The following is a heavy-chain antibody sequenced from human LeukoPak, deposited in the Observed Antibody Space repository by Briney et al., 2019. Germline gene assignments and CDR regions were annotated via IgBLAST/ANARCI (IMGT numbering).Heavy chain of an antibody. D-gene: IGHD6-13*01. Sequence: SETLSLTCAVYGGSFSGYYWSWIRQPPGKGLEWIGEINHSGSTNYNPSLKSRVTISVDTSKNQFSLKLSSVTAADTAVYYCADIAAAGTKLDVWGKGTTVTVSS. CDR3: ADIAAAGTKLDV. V-gene: IGHV4-34*01. CDR1: GGSFSGYY. J-gene: IGHJ6*04. CDR2: INHSGST.